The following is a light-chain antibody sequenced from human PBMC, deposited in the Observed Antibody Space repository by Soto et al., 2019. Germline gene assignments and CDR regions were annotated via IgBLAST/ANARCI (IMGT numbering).Light chain of an antibody. CDR2: DAS. V-gene: IGKV3-11*01. CDR3: QQRSNWPPWT. CDR1: QSVSSY. J-gene: IGKJ1*01. Sequence: EIVLTQSPGTLSLSPGERATLSCRASQSVSSYLAWYQQKPGQAPRLLIYDASNRATGIPARFSGSGSGTDFTLTISSPEPEDFAVYYCQQRSNWPPWTVGQGTKGEIK.